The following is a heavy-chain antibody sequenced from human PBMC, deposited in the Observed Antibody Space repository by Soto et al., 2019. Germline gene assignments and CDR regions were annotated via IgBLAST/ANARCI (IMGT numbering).Heavy chain of an antibody. D-gene: IGHD3-22*01. CDR2: INHSGST. V-gene: IGHV4-34*01. Sequence: PSETLSLTCAVYGGSFSGYFWSRICQPPGKGLEWIGEINHSGSTNYNPSLKSRVTISVDTSKNQFSLKLSSVTAADTAVYYCARGGGGHYDSSGYYYFDYWGQGALVTVSS. CDR1: GGSFSGYF. CDR3: ARGGGGHYDSSGYYYFDY. J-gene: IGHJ4*02.